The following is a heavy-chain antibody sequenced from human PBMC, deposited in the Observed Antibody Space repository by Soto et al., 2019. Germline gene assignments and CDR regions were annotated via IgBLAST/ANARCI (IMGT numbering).Heavy chain of an antibody. J-gene: IGHJ6*02. D-gene: IGHD6-13*01. V-gene: IGHV1-69*01. CDR3: ARDSRASPLMVSHSSSWEKNYYGMDG. CDR2: VIPIFGTA. Sequence: QVQLVQSGAEVKKPGSSVKVSCKASGGTFSSYAISWVRQAPGQGLEWMGGVIPIFGTANYAQKFQGRVTITADESTSTAYMELSSLRSEDTAVYYCARDSRASPLMVSHSSSWEKNYYGMDGLGQWTTVTVSS. CDR1: GGTFSSYA.